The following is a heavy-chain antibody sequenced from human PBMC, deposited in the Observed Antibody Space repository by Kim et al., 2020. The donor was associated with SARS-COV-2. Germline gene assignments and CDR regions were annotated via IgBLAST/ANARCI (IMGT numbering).Heavy chain of an antibody. V-gene: IGHV3-15*01. J-gene: IGHJ4*02. CDR2: IKSKTDGGTT. CDR1: GFTFSNAW. D-gene: IGHD3-16*02. Sequence: GGSLRLSCAASGFTFSNAWMSWVRQAPGKGLEWVGRIKSKTDGGTTDYAAPVKGRFTISRDDSKNTLHLQMNSLKTEDTAVYYCTTDRFYDYVWGSYRYTDYWGQGTLLTVSS. CDR3: TTDRFYDYVWGSYRYTDY.